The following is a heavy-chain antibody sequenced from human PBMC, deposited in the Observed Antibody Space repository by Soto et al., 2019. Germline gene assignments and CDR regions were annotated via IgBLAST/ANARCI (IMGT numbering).Heavy chain of an antibody. CDR2: ISSSGSTI. J-gene: IGHJ4*02. CDR3: ASGEPGSYYSFDY. V-gene: IGHV3-11*01. CDR1: GFTFSDYY. Sequence: QVQLVESGGGLVKPGGSLRLSCAASGFTFSDYYMSWIRQAPGKGLEWVSYISSSGSTIYYADSVKGRFTISRYNAKNALYLQRNSLSADDTAVYYCASGEPGSYYSFDYWGQGTLVTGSS. D-gene: IGHD1-26*01.